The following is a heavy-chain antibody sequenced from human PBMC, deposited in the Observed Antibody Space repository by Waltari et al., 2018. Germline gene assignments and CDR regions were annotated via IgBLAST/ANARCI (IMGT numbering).Heavy chain of an antibody. CDR2: IGLGGGPV. D-gene: IGHD6-13*01. CDR1: GFAFSSFC. V-gene: IGHV3-48*01. CDR3: ARGSAAGIAS. J-gene: IGHJ5*01. Sequence: EVQLVESGGGLVQPGGSLRLSCAASGFAFSSFCMHWGRQGPGKGLEWISYIGLGGGPVHYADSVKGRFTIFRDNDKNSLYLEMNSLRAEDTGLYYCARGSAAGIASWGQGTLVTVSS.